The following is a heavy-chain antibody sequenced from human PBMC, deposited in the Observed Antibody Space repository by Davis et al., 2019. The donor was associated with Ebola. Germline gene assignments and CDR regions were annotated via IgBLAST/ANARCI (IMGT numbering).Heavy chain of an antibody. CDR2: IYPSDSDT. J-gene: IGHJ4*02. Sequence: GESLKISCKAYGYSFTSNWIVWVRQLPGKGLEWMGDIYPSDSDTRYSPSFQGHVTFSVDKSITTAYLQWSSLKASDTATYYCARLGIRSFDYWGQGTLVTVSS. CDR3: ARLGIRSFDY. V-gene: IGHV5-51*01. CDR1: GYSFTSNW.